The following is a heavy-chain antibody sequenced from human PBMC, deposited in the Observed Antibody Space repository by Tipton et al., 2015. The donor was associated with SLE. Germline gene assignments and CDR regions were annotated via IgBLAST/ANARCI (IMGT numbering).Heavy chain of an antibody. CDR1: GFTFSSYS. J-gene: IGHJ4*02. CDR3: ARDTGTGITPFDY. CDR2: ISSSSSYI. D-gene: IGHD1-1*01. Sequence: SLRLSCAASGFTFSSYSMNWVRQAPGKGREWVSSISSSSSYIYYADSVKGRFTISRDNAKNSLYLQMNSLRAEDTAVYYCARDTGTGITPFDYWGQGTLVTVPS. V-gene: IGHV3-21*01.